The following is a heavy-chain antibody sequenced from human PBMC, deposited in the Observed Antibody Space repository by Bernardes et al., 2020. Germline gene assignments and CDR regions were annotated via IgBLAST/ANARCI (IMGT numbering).Heavy chain of an antibody. CDR2: ISVYNGNT. Sequence: ASVKVSCKASGYTFSNYAVTWVRQAPGQGLEWMGWISVYNGNTNYALKFQGRVTLTTDTSTSTAYMELRRLRSDDAAVYYCARGFEDFWTGHYQYYFDYWGQGTLVTVSS. J-gene: IGHJ4*02. V-gene: IGHV1-18*01. CDR1: GYTFSNYA. CDR3: ARGFEDFWTGHYQYYFDY. D-gene: IGHD3-3*01.